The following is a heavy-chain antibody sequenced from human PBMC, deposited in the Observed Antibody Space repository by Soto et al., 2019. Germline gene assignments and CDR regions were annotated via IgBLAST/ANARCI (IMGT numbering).Heavy chain of an antibody. V-gene: IGHV1-8*01. J-gene: IGHJ5*01. Sequence: QVQLVQSGAELKKPGASVRVSCKASGYTFTNNDVTWVRQATGQGLEWIGWMNLGSGDTGYAQKFQGRVSMTRHISIPTADMGLSSLRPEDAARLFCARMATSSSINWFDPWGQGTLVTVSS. CDR3: ARMATSSSINWFDP. D-gene: IGHD3-10*01. CDR1: GYTFTNND. CDR2: MNLGSGDT.